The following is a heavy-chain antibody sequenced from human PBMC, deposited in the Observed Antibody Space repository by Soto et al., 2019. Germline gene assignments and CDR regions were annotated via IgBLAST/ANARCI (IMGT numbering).Heavy chain of an antibody. V-gene: IGHV4-59*11. CDR1: GGSISSHY. D-gene: IGHD6-19*01. CDR3: ARGAVAGRNYYYMDV. Sequence: TSETLSLTCTVSGGSISSHYWSWIRQPPGQGLEWIGYIYYSGSTNYNPSLKSRVTISVDTSKNQFSLKLSSVTAADTAVYYCARGAVAGRNYYYMDVWGKGTTVTVSS. J-gene: IGHJ6*03. CDR2: IYYSGST.